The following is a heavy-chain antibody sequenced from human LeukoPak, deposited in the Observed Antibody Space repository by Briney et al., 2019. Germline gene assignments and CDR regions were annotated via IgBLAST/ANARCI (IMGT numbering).Heavy chain of an antibody. CDR3: ARHLSGGLSLMGAFDI. CDR2: IYHSGST. V-gene: IGHV4-38-2*02. J-gene: IGHJ3*02. CDR1: GYSISSGYY. Sequence: SETLSLTCTVSGYSISSGYYWGWIRQPPGKGLEWIGSIYHSGSTYYNPSLKSRVTISVETSKNQFSLKLSSVTAADTAVYYCARHLSGGLSLMGAFDIWGQGTMVTVSS. D-gene: IGHD2-15*01.